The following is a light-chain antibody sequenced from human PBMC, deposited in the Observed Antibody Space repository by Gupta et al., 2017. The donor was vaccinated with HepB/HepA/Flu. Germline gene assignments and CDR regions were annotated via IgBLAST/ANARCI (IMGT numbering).Light chain of an antibody. CDR1: SIGSKS. CDR2: DDT. Sequence: SVLAQPPSVSVAPGETATLTCGGDSIGSKSVHWYQQKPGQAPGLVLYDDTNRPSGIPQRFSGSNSGNTATLTISRVEAGDEADYFCQVWDFSSDHVIFGGGTKLTVL. V-gene: IGLV3-21*02. J-gene: IGLJ2*01. CDR3: QVWDFSSDHVI.